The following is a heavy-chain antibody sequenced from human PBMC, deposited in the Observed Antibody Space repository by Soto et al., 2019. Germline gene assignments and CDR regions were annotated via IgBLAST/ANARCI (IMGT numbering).Heavy chain of an antibody. CDR3: ARMSSTMRTGC. V-gene: IGHV3-48*01. CDR1: GFTFSSYS. CDR2: ISSSSSTI. J-gene: IGHJ4*02. D-gene: IGHD3-22*01. Sequence: PGGSLRLSCAASGFTFSSYSMNWVRQAPGKGLEWVSYISSSSSTIYYADSVKGRFTISRDNAKNSLYLQMNSLRVEDTAVYYCARMSSTMRTGCWGQGTLVTVSS.